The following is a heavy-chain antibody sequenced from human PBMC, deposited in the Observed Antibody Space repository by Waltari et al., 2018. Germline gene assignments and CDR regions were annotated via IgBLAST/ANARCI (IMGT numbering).Heavy chain of an antibody. Sequence: QLQLQESGPGLVKPSETLSLTCTVSGGYISSRSYYWGWIRQPPGKGLEWIGSIYYSGSTYYNPSLKSRVTISVDTSKNQFSLKLSSVTAADTAVYYCARLGVVIAMPVDYWGQGTLVTVSS. V-gene: IGHV4-39*07. D-gene: IGHD2-21*01. CDR2: IYYSGST. J-gene: IGHJ4*02. CDR3: ARLGVVIAMPVDY. CDR1: GGYISSRSYY.